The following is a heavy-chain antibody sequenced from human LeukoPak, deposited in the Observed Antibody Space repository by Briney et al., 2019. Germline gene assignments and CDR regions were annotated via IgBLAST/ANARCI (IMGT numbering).Heavy chain of an antibody. D-gene: IGHD3/OR15-3a*01. Sequence: SVKVSCKASGGTFSSYAISWVRQAPGQGLEWMGRIIPILGIANYAQKFQGRVTITADKSTSTAYMELSSLRSEDTAVFYCARGQQGTGFDYWGQGTLVTVSS. CDR1: GGTFSSYA. J-gene: IGHJ4*02. CDR2: IIPILGIA. V-gene: IGHV1-69*04. CDR3: ARGQQGTGFDY.